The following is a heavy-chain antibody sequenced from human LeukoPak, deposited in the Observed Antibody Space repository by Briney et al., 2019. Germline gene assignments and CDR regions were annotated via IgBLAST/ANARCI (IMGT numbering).Heavy chain of an antibody. CDR2: ITGSGTST. J-gene: IGHJ4*02. CDR1: GFTFSNYA. V-gene: IGHV3-23*01. Sequence: GGSLRLSCAASGFTFSNYAMSWVRQAPGKGLEWVSAITGSGTSTYYADSVKGRFTVSRDNSKNTLYLQMNSLRAEDTAVYYCAKDLWDYYGSGSYNGGNDYWGQGALVTVSS. CDR3: AKDLWDYYGSGSYNGGNDY. D-gene: IGHD3-10*01.